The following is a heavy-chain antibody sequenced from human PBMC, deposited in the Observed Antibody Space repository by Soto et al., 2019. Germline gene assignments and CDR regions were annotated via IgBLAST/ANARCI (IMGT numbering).Heavy chain of an antibody. CDR3: ARFTPGGCSGGSCYSSYYYYYYGMDV. J-gene: IGHJ6*02. CDR1: GGTFSSYA. V-gene: IGHV1-69*13. Sequence: SVKVSCKASGGTFSSYAISWVRQAPGQGLEWMGGIIPIFGTANYAQKFQGRVTITADESTSTAYMELSSLRSEDTAVYYCARFTPGGCSGGSCYSSYYYYYYGMDVWGQGTTVTVSS. CDR2: IIPIFGTA. D-gene: IGHD2-15*01.